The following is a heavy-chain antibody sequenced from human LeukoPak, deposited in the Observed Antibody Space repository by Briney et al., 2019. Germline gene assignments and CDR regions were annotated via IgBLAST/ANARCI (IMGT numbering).Heavy chain of an antibody. CDR3: ARDYDISSGAMDV. Sequence: GRSLRLSCAASGFTFSTYEMNWVRQAPGKGLEWISYISGGGTTISYADSVRGRFTVSRGNAKNSLYLQINNLRAEDTSIYYCARDYDISSGAMDVWGKGATVTVSS. CDR2: ISGGGTTI. D-gene: IGHD3-9*01. J-gene: IGHJ6*04. CDR1: GFTFSTYE. V-gene: IGHV3-48*03.